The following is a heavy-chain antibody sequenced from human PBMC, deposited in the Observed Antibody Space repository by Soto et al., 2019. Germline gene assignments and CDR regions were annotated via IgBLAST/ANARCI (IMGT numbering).Heavy chain of an antibody. CDR1: GDSIITNHW. CDR3: ASARYDY. D-gene: IGHD3-16*02. CDR2: IYHGGST. J-gene: IGHJ4*02. V-gene: IGHV4-4*02. Sequence: QVQLLESGPGLVKPSGTLSLTCAVSGDSIITNHWWTWVRQPPGKGLEWIGEIYHGGSTDYNPSLKSRVSISMDKSKNQFSLNLNSVTAADSAVYYCASARYDYWGQGTLVTVSS.